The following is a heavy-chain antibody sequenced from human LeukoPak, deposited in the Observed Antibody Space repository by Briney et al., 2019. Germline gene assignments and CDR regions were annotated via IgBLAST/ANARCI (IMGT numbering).Heavy chain of an antibody. V-gene: IGHV4-34*01. CDR2: INHSGST. CDR1: GGSFSGYY. J-gene: IGHJ3*02. Sequence: PSETLSLTCAVYGGSFSGYYWSWIRQPPGKGLEWIGEINHSGSTNYNPSLKSRVTISVDTSKNQFSLKLSSVTAADTAVYYCARARGYDYVWGSYRPNAFDIWGQGTMVTVSS. D-gene: IGHD3-16*02. CDR3: ARARGYDYVWGSYRPNAFDI.